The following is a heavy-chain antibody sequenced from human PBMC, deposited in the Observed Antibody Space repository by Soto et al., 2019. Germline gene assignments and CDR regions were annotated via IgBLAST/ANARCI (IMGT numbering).Heavy chain of an antibody. D-gene: IGHD2-15*01. Sequence: SENLSLTCAVYGGSFSGYYWSWMRQPPGKGLGRIGEINHSGSTNYNPSLKSRVTISVDTSKNQFSLKLSSVTAADTAVYYCARDRVLDYWGQGTLVTVS. CDR2: INHSGST. CDR1: GGSFSGYY. V-gene: IGHV4-34*01. J-gene: IGHJ4*02. CDR3: ARDRVLDY.